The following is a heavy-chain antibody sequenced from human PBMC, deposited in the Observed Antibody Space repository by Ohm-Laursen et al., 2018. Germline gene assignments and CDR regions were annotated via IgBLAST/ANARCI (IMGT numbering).Heavy chain of an antibody. D-gene: IGHD5-18*01. Sequence: SDTLSLTWAVYGGSFSGYDWSWIRQPPGKGLEWIGEINHIGRTNYNPSLKSRVTISVDTSKNQFSLKLSSVTAADTAVYYCARVGRRSTQGLVRGYSYGKSNFDYWGQGTLVTVSS. CDR2: INHIGRT. CDR1: GGSFSGYD. CDR3: ARVGRRSTQGLVRGYSYGKSNFDY. J-gene: IGHJ4*02. V-gene: IGHV4-34*01.